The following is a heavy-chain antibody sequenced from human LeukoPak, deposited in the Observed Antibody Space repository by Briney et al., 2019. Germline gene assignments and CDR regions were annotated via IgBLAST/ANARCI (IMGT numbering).Heavy chain of an antibody. V-gene: IGHV4-59*01. CDR3: ARDCSAAFDI. J-gene: IGHJ3*02. CDR2: IYDSGTT. Sequence: PSETLSLTCTVSSGSFGNYYWSWIRQPPGKGLEWIGYIYDSGTTNYNPSLKSRVTISVDTATNQFSLKLRSVTAADTAGYYCARDCSAAFDIWGQGKMVTVSS. D-gene: IGHD2-21*01. CDR1: SGSFGNYY.